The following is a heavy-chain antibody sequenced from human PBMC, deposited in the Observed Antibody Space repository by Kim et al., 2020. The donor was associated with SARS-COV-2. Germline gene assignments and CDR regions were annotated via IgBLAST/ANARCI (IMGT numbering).Heavy chain of an antibody. V-gene: IGHV1-18*01. CDR3: AREETVNDAFDV. D-gene: IGHD4-4*01. CDR2: T. Sequence: TSYLQSLQGRLTLTTDTSTSTAYMEVRSLRSDDTAVYYCAREETVNDAFDVWGQGTMVTVSS. J-gene: IGHJ3*01.